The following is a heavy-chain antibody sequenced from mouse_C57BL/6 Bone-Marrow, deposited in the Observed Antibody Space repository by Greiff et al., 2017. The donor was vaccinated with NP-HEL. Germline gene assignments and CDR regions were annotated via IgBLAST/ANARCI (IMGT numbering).Heavy chain of an antibody. CDR3: ARHEGRGRGYDYSWFAY. J-gene: IGHJ3*01. CDR2: FYPGSGSI. D-gene: IGHD2-4*01. CDR1: GYTFTEYT. Sequence: QVQLQQSGAELVKPGASVKLSCKASGYTFTEYTIHWVKQRSGQGLEWIGWFYPGSGSIKYNEKFKDKATLTADKSSSTVYMELSRLTSEDSAVYCGARHEGRGRGYDYSWFAYWGQGTLVTVSA. V-gene: IGHV1-62-2*01.